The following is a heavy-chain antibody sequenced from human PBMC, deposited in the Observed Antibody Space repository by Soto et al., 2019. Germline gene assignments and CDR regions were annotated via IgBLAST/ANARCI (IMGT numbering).Heavy chain of an antibody. J-gene: IGHJ4*02. CDR1: GGTMRNYF. V-gene: IGHV4-59*01. CDR3: AAGEDSSRNLAPYYLDF. CDR2: IHYSGTT. Sequence: SETLSLTCTVSGGTMRNYFWTWIRQPPGKGLEWIGYIHYSGTTSFFPSYNPSLRSRVTISEDTSKNQFSLKLLSVTTADTAVYFCAAGEDSSRNLAPYYLDFWGQGTLVTVSS. D-gene: IGHD6-13*01.